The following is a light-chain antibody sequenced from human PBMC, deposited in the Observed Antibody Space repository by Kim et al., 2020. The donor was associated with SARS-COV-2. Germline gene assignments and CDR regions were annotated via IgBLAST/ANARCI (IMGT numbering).Light chain of an antibody. CDR1: RIKIGSNT. J-gene: IGLJ1*01. CDR2: SNN. Sequence: RVTISVSGSRIKIGSNTVNDYQPPPGTHPNLLIYSNNQRPSGVPDRFSGSKSGTSASLAISGLQSEDEADYHCAAWDDSLNGYYVFGTGTKVTVL. CDR3: AAWDDSLNGYYV. V-gene: IGLV1-44*01.